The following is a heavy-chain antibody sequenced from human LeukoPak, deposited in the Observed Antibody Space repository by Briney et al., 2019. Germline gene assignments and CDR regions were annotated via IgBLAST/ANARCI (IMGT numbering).Heavy chain of an antibody. D-gene: IGHD6-19*01. V-gene: IGHV3-23*05. CDR2: IYNSCTKK. CDR1: GITYSTYA. CDR3: AKDIVPDSGWDLDY. J-gene: IGHJ4*02. Sequence: GWSLTLSWVASGITYSTYAMNWVRQRRGKGLEWVARIYNSCTKKFYADSVKGRFTISRDNSNNVLFLQMNSLRAKDSDKYSCAKDIVPDSGWDLDYWGRGTLVTVSS.